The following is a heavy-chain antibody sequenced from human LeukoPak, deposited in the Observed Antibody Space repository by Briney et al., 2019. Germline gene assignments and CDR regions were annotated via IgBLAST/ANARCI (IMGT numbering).Heavy chain of an antibody. J-gene: IGHJ4*02. V-gene: IGHV4-39*01. CDR2: IYYSGST. CDR3: ATMEWLQFKGVDY. Sequence: IPSETLSLTCTVSGGSISSSSYYWGWIRQPPGKGLEWIGSIYYSGSTYYNPSLKSRVTISVDTSKNQFSLKLSSVTAADTAVYYCATMEWLQFKGVDYWGQGTLVTVSS. D-gene: IGHD5-24*01. CDR1: GGSISSSSYY.